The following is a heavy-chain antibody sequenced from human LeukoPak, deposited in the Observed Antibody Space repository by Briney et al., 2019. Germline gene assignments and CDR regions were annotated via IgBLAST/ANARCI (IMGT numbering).Heavy chain of an antibody. CDR2: IDYSETT. D-gene: IGHD6-19*01. V-gene: IGHV4-59*01. J-gene: IGHJ4*02. CDR3: ARSYSSGTFDY. Sequence: PSETLSLTCTVSGGSISSYYWSWVRQPPGKGLEWIGYIDYSETTNYSPSLKSRVTMSVDTSNNQFALKLSSVNAADTAVYYCARSYSSGTFDYWGQGTLVTVPS. CDR1: GGSISSYY.